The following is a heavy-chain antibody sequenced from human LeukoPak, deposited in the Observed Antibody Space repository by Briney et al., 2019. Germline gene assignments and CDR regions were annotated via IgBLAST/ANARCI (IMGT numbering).Heavy chain of an antibody. CDR3: ASLNSSSGWYFGAFDI. V-gene: IGHV4-4*02. CDR1: GGSISSSNW. J-gene: IGHJ3*02. Sequence: NPSETLSLTCTVSGGSISSSNWWSWVRQPPGKGLEWIGEIYHSGSTNYNPSLKSRVTISVDKSKNQFSLKLSSVTAADTAVYYCASLNSSSGWYFGAFDIWGQGTMVTVSS. D-gene: IGHD6-19*01. CDR2: IYHSGST.